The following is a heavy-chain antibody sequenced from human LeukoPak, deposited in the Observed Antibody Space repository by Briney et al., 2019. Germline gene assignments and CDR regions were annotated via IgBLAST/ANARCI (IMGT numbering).Heavy chain of an antibody. CDR2: IWYDGSNK. V-gene: IGHV3-33*06. CDR1: GFTFSSYG. Sequence: GGSLRLSCAASGFTFSSYGMHWVRQAPGKGLEWVAVIWYDGSNKYYADSVKGRFTISRDNSKNTLYLQMNSLRADDTAVYYCAKGRYESSGFNWAAWGQGTLVTVSS. J-gene: IGHJ4*02. D-gene: IGHD3-22*01. CDR3: AKGRYESSGFNWAA.